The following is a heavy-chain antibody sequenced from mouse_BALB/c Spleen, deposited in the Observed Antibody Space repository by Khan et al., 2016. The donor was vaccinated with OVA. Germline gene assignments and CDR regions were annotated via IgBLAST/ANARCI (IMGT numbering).Heavy chain of an antibody. V-gene: IGHV9-3-1*01. J-gene: IGHJ4*01. D-gene: IGHD2-10*01. CDR3: ARPPYFSYVMDN. Sequence: QVQLQQSGPELKKPGETVKISCKASGHTFTKYGMNWVKQAPGKGLKWMGWINTYTGEPTYADDFNGRFAFSLETSASTAYLQINNVKNEDTATYFCARPPYFSYVMDNWGQGTSVTVSS. CDR1: GHTFTKYG. CDR2: INTYTGEP.